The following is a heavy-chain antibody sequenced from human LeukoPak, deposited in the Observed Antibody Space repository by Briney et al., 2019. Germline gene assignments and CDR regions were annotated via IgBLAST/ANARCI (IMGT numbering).Heavy chain of an antibody. D-gene: IGHD2/OR15-2a*01. Sequence: QPGGSLRLSCAASGFTFSSHWMSWVRQAPGKGLEWVANINQDGGEKNYVDSVKGRFTISRDNAKKSLYLQMNSLRAEDTAVYFCARLRFSAAFDYWGQGTLVTVSS. CDR2: INQDGGEK. J-gene: IGHJ4*02. V-gene: IGHV3-7*01. CDR3: ARLRFSAAFDY. CDR1: GFTFSSHW.